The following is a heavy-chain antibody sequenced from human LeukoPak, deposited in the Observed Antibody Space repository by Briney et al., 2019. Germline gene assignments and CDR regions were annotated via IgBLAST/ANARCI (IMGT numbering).Heavy chain of an antibody. D-gene: IGHD2-15*01. CDR1: GYTFTSYG. Sequence: SVKVSCKASGYTFTSYGISWVRQAPGQGLEWMGRIIPILGIANYAQKFQGRVTITADKSTSTAYMELSSLRSEDTAVYYCARDIVVVVAATGYGMDVWGQGTTVTVSS. V-gene: IGHV1-69*04. CDR3: ARDIVVVVAATGYGMDV. CDR2: IIPILGIA. J-gene: IGHJ6*02.